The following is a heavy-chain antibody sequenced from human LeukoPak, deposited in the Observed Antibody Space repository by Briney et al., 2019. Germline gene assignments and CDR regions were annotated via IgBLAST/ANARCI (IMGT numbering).Heavy chain of an antibody. CDR2: ISGHNGDT. CDR1: GYTFTSYG. D-gene: IGHD2-2*01. V-gene: IGHV1-18*01. Sequence: ASVKVSCKASGYTFTSYGLSWVRQVPGQGLEWLGWISGHNGDTNYAQKLQGRLTVTTDTSTSTGYMELGSLRSDDTAMYYCARIAYCSSTSFSDAFDMWGQGTMVTVSS. CDR3: ARIAYCSSTSFSDAFDM. J-gene: IGHJ3*02.